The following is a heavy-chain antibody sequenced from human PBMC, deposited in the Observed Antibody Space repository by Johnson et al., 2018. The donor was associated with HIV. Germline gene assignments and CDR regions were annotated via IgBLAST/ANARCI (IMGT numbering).Heavy chain of an antibody. CDR3: ARGSSGSFDL. D-gene: IGHD6-6*01. J-gene: IGHJ3*01. Sequence: VQLVESGGGLVQPGGSLRLSCAASGFTFSSYAMSWVRQAPGKGLEWVSGISGSGGSTYYADSVKDRFTISRDSSKNAVYLQMSSLRAEDTALYYCARGSSGSFDLWGRGTMVTVSS. CDR1: GFTFSSYA. CDR2: ISGSGGST. V-gene: IGHV3-23*04.